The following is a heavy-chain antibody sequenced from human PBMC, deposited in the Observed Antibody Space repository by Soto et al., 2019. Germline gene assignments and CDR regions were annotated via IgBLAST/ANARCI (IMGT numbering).Heavy chain of an antibody. CDR3: TTGIRRNNY. CDR2: IKSKTDGRTT. CDR1: GFTFSNAW. V-gene: IGHV3-15*07. Sequence: GGSLRLSCAASGFTFSNAWMNWVRQAPGKGLEWVGRIKSKTDGRTTDYAAPVKGRFTISRDDSKNTLYLQMNSLKTEDTAVYYGTTGIRRNNYWGQGTLVTVSS. J-gene: IGHJ4*02. D-gene: IGHD5-18*01.